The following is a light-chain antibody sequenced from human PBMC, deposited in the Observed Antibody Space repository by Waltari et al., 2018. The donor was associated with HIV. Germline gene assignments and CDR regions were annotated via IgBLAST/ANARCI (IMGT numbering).Light chain of an antibody. J-gene: IGLJ2*01. Sequence: QSVLTQPPSVPGAPGQRVTISCTGTSSNIGAGSAVHWYQQFPGSVPRLLIYDNTNRPSGVPDRFSGSKSGTSASLAINGLQAEDEADYYCQSYDSSLKVIFGGGTKVTVL. CDR1: SSNIGAGSA. CDR3: QSYDSSLKVI. CDR2: DNT. V-gene: IGLV1-40*01.